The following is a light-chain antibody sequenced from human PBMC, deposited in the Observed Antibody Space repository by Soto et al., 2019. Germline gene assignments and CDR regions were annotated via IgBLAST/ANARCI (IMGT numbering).Light chain of an antibody. V-gene: IGKV1-39*01. Sequence: DIQMTQSPSSLSASVGDRVTISCRASQSIRNYVSWYQQKPGTAPKLLIRAASTLQSGVPSRFIGSGSGTDVNLTIRSLQIEDFATYFCQQSDSTPQTFGQGTNVEI. CDR1: QSIRNY. J-gene: IGKJ1*01. CDR2: AAS. CDR3: QQSDSTPQT.